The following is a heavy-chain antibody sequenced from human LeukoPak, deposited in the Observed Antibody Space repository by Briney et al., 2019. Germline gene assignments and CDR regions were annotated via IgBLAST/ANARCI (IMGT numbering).Heavy chain of an antibody. J-gene: IGHJ4*02. CDR1: GYTFTSYG. Sequence: ASVKVSCKASGYTFTSYGISWVRQAPRQGLEWMGWISACNGNTNYAQKLQGRVTMTTDTSTSTAYMELRSLRSDDTAVYYCARVLAYYYDSSGYYPYFDYWGQGTLVTVSS. CDR2: ISACNGNT. CDR3: ARVLAYYYDSSGYYPYFDY. V-gene: IGHV1-18*01. D-gene: IGHD3-22*01.